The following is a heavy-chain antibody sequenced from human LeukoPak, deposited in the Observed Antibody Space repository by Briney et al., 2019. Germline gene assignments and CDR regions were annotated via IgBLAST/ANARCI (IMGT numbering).Heavy chain of an antibody. Sequence: GGSLRLSCAASGFTFSSYGMHWVRQAPGKGLEWVAAIWYDGSNKYYADSVKGRFTISRDNSKNTLYLQMNSLRAEDTAVYYCAREVRGVAPGDYWGQGTLVTVSS. D-gene: IGHD3-10*01. J-gene: IGHJ4*02. V-gene: IGHV3-33*01. CDR3: AREVRGVAPGDY. CDR2: IWYDGSNK. CDR1: GFTFSSYG.